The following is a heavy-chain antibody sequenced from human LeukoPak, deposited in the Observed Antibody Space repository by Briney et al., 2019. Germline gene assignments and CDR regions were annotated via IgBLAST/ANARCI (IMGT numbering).Heavy chain of an antibody. Sequence: SQTLSLTCVISGDSVSSNSVVWNWLRQSPSRGLEWLGRTYYRSKWYNEYAESVKSRINIKPDTSRNQFSLQLNSVTPEDTAVYYCARDKAGLDYWGHGTVVTVSS. J-gene: IGHJ4*03. CDR2: TYYRSKWYN. V-gene: IGHV6-1*01. CDR3: ARDKAGLDY. D-gene: IGHD6-19*01. CDR1: GDSVSSNSVV.